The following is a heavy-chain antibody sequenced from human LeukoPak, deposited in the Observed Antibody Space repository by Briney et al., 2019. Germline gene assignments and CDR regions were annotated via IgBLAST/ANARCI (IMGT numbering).Heavy chain of an antibody. D-gene: IGHD3-22*01. CDR3: VRQDSRGFEF. CDR2: VYPDDSDT. J-gene: IGHJ4*02. Sequence: GESLKISCQSSGYSFTTYWIGWVRQMPGKGLEWMGIVYPDDSDTKYSPSFRGHVTISADRCSRTAYLQWNSLKASDTAMYYCVRQDSRGFEFWGQGALVTVSS. CDR1: GYSFTTYW. V-gene: IGHV5-51*01.